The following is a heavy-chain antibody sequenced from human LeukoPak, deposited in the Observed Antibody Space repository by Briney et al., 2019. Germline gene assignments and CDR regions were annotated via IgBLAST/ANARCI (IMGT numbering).Heavy chain of an antibody. J-gene: IGHJ4*02. CDR1: GGSISSSSYX. CDR3: ASNGVEGYYFDY. V-gene: IGHV4-39*01. Sequence: TASETLSLTCTVSGGSISSSSYXXXWIRQPPGKGLXWIGSIYYSGSTYYNPSLKSRVTISVDTSKNQFSLKLSSVTAADTAVYYCASNGVEGYYFDYWGQGTLVTVSS. D-gene: IGHD3-10*01. CDR2: IYYSGST.